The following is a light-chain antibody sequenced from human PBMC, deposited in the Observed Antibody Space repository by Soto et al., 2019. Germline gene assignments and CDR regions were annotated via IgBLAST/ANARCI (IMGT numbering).Light chain of an antibody. Sequence: QSALTQPASVSGSPGQSVTLSCTGTRSDVGGFNHVSWYQQHPGKAPKLMIYEVSNRPSGVSNRFSGSKSGNTASLTISGLQAEDEADYYCSSYASSTSDVFGDGTKLTVL. CDR1: RSDVGGFNH. J-gene: IGLJ1*01. CDR2: EVS. CDR3: SSYASSTSDV. V-gene: IGLV2-14*01.